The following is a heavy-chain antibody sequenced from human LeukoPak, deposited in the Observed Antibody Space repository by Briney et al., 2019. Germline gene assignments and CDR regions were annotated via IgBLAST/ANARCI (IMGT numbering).Heavy chain of an antibody. CDR1: GDSPSDYY. Sequence: SETLSLTCSGDSPSDYYWNWIRQPAGKGPEWIGRICASGSTNYNPSLKSRVNTSRNRFSLSLSSVTAADTAVYYCARARYDSSGYYYFDFWGQGILVTVSS. CDR3: ARARYDSSGYYYFDF. J-gene: IGHJ4*02. CDR2: ICASGST. V-gene: IGHV4-4*07. D-gene: IGHD3-22*01.